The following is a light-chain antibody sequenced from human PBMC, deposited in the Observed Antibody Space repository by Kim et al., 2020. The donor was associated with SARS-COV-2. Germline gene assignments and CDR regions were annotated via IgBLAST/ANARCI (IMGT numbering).Light chain of an antibody. CDR2: QAS. V-gene: IGLV3-1*01. CDR1: KLGDKY. CDR3: QAWDSSTVV. Sequence: VYPRQTASITCAGDKLGDKYACWYQQKPGQSPVLVIYQASKRPSGIPERFSGSNSGNTATLTISGTQAMDEADYYCQAWDSSTVVFGGGTQLTVL. J-gene: IGLJ2*01.